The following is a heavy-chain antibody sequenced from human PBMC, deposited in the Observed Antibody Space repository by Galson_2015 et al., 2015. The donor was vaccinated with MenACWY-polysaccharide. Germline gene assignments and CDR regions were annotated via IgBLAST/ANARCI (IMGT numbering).Heavy chain of an antibody. Sequence: LRLSCAASGFSFSANGMRWVRQAPGRGLEWVSGSGSGGGLYYADSVKGRFTVPRDNSKNTLYLQMNNLRAEDTAVYYCAIVGPRSSCTMGIHYSGHGTLVTASP. D-gene: IGHD6-13*01. CDR1: GFSFSANG. CDR2: SGSGGGL. V-gene: IGHV3-23*01. CDR3: AIVGPRSSCTMGIHY. J-gene: IGHJ4*01.